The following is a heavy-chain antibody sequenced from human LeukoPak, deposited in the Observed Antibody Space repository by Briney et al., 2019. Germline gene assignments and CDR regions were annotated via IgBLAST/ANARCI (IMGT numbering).Heavy chain of an antibody. V-gene: IGHV3-53*01. Sequence: GGSLRLSCAASGFTFSTYAMSWVRHAPGKGLEWVSFIYSGGSTHYSDSVKGRFTISRDNSKNTLYLQMNSLRAEDTAVYYCARRAGAYSHPYDYWGQGTLVTVSS. J-gene: IGHJ4*02. CDR1: GFTFSTYA. CDR2: IYSGGST. D-gene: IGHD4/OR15-4a*01. CDR3: ARRAGAYSHPYDY.